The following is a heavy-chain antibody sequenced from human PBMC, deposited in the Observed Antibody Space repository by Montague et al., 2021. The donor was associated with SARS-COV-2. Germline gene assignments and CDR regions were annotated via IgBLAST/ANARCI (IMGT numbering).Heavy chain of an antibody. D-gene: IGHD2-21*01. CDR3: ARHYIATLPAVS. V-gene: IGHV4-59*08. CDR2: ISVSGST. J-gene: IGHJ1*01. CDR1: GGSISSFY. Sequence: SETLSLTCTVSGGSISSFYWSWFRQPPGKGLERIGYISVSGSTNYNPSLTGRVTMSVDTSKNQFSLKVNSVTAADTAVYFCARHYIATLPAVSWGQGTLVTVSS.